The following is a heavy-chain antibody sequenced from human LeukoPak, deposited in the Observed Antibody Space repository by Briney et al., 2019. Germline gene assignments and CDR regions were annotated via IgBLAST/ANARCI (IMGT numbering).Heavy chain of an antibody. CDR2: IYNSGNA. D-gene: IGHD3-10*01. Sequence: SQTLSLTCTVSRGSISSGGYYWSWIRQHPGKGLEWIGYIYNSGNAYYSPSLKSRVTMSADTSSNQFSLRLTSVTAADTAVYYCARNADGSGNLLPFYFDYWGPGTLVTVSS. CDR3: ARNADGSGNLLPFYFDY. CDR1: RGSISSGGYY. J-gene: IGHJ4*02. V-gene: IGHV4-31*03.